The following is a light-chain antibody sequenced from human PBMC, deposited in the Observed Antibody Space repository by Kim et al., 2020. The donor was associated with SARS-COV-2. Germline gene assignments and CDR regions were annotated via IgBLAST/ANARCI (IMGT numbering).Light chain of an antibody. CDR1: QGISDL. Sequence: DIQMTQSPSSLSASEGDGVSSTCRASQGISDLLAWFQQKAGKAPESLIYGASHLQCGVPSKFSGSGSGTDFTLTISSLQPEDFATYYCQQSFSAPATFGQGTKVDIK. J-gene: IGKJ1*01. CDR2: GAS. CDR3: QQSFSAPAT. V-gene: IGKV1-16*02.